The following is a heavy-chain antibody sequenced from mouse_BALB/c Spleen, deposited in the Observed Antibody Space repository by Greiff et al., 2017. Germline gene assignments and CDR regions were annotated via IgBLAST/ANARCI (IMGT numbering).Heavy chain of an antibody. D-gene: IGHD2-12*01. V-gene: IGHV1-54*01. J-gene: IGHJ2*01. CDR3: ARDYYSFDY. CDR2: INPGSGGT. CDR1: GYSFTNYL. Sequence: QVQLQQSGAELVRPGTSVKVSCKASGYSFTNYLIEWVKQRPGQGLEWIGVINPGSGGTNYNEKFKGKATLTADKSSSTAYMQLSSLTSDDSAVYFCARDYYSFDYWGQGTTLTVSS.